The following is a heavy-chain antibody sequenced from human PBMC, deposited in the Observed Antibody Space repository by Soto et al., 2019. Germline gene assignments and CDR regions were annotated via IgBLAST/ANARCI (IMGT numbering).Heavy chain of an antibody. V-gene: IGHV3-48*03. CDR2: ISSSGSTI. J-gene: IGHJ4*02. CDR1: GFTFSSYE. Sequence: GGSLRLSCAASGFTFSSYEMNWVRQAPGKGLEWVSYISSSGSTIYYADSVKGRFTISRDNAKNSLYLQMNSLRAEDTAVYYCARDLVGGINHIYWDDYWGQGTLVTVSS. CDR3: ARDLVGGINHIYWDDY. D-gene: IGHD1-26*01.